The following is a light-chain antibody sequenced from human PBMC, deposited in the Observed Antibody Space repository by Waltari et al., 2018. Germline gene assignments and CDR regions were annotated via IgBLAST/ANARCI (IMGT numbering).Light chain of an antibody. V-gene: IGLV2-14*03. Sequence: QSALTQPASASGSPGQPIPIPCTGTSSDVGGYNYVPWYQQHPGRAPQLMISDDSNRTSGVSYRFSGSKSGNTASLTISGLQAEDEADYYCSSYTSRSTHLFGTGTKVTVL. CDR1: SSDVGGYNY. J-gene: IGLJ1*01. CDR3: SSYTSRSTHL. CDR2: DDS.